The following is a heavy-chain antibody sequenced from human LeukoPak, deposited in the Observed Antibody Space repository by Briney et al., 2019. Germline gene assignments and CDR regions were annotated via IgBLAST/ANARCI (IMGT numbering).Heavy chain of an antibody. CDR3: ARGRYCSGGSCYPKAAFDI. V-gene: IGHV1-8*01. J-gene: IGHJ3*02. CDR1: GYTFTSYD. CDR2: MNPNSGNT. D-gene: IGHD2-15*01. Sequence: ASVKVSCKASGYTFTSYDINWVRQATGQGLEWMGWMNPNSGNTGYAQKFQGRVTMTRNTSISTAYMELSSLRSEDTAVYYCARGRYCSGGSCYPKAAFDIWGQGTMVTVSS.